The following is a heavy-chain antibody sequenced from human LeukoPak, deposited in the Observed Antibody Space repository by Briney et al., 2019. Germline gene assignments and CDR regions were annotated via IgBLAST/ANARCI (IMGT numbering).Heavy chain of an antibody. J-gene: IGHJ6*03. V-gene: IGHV5-51*01. CDR2: IYPGDSDT. Sequence: GESLKISCKGSRYSFTNFWIGWVRQMPGKGLEWMGIIYPGDSDTTYSPSFQGQVTISADKSTSTAYLQWSRLKASDTAMYYCARQDRTYDFYYYMDVWGSGTTVTVSS. CDR1: RYSFTNFW. CDR3: ARQDRTYDFYYYMDV.